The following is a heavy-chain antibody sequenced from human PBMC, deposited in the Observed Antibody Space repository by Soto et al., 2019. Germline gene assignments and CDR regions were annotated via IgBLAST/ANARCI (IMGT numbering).Heavy chain of an antibody. CDR2: ISYDGSNK. D-gene: IGHD4-17*01. V-gene: IGHV3-30-3*01. CDR3: ARAYYGDLNWFDP. Sequence: QVQLVESGGGVVQPGRSLRLSCAASGFNFNTYAMHWVRQAPGKGLEWVAVISYDGSNKYYADSVKGRFTISRDNSKHTVYLQMNSLRAEDTAVYYCARAYYGDLNWFDPWGQGTLVTVSS. J-gene: IGHJ5*02. CDR1: GFNFNTYA.